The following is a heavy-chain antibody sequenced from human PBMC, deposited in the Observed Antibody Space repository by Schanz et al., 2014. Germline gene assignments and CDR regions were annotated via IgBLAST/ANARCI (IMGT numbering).Heavy chain of an antibody. CDR1: GFAFSSYG. V-gene: IGHV3-33*01. CDR2: IWYDGSNK. D-gene: IGHD6-6*01. J-gene: IGHJ6*02. CDR3: ARGYSSSMDV. Sequence: QLQLVESGGGVVQPGRSLRLSCAASGFAFSSYGMHWVRQAPGKGLEWVAGIWYDGSNKNYVDSVKGRFTISRDSARNSLYLQMSSLRAEDTAVYYCARGYSSSMDVWGQGTTVTVSS.